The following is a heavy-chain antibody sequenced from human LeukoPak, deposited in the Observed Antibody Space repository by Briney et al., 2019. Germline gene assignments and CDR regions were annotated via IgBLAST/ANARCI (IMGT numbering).Heavy chain of an antibody. J-gene: IGHJ5*02. CDR2: INSSGGRT. Sequence: ASVKVSCKASGYTFTSYYMHWVRQARGQGLEWMGIINSSGGRTSYAQKFQGRVTMTRDTSTSTVYMELSSLRSEDTAVYYCARDPSYGSSGLPKNWFDPWGQGTLVTVSS. V-gene: IGHV1-46*01. CDR3: ARDPSYGSSGLPKNWFDP. CDR1: GYTFTSYY. D-gene: IGHD3-22*01.